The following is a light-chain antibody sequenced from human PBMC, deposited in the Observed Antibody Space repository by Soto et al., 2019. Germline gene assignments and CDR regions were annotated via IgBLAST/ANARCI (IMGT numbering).Light chain of an antibody. J-gene: IGLJ1*01. Sequence: QSVLTQPASVSGCPEQSITISCTGTSSDVGGYNFVSWYQQHPGTAPKFLIYDVSNRPSGVSTRFSGSKSGNTASLTITGLQAEDEADYYCQSYDSSLSGYVFGTGTKVTVL. CDR2: DVS. V-gene: IGLV2-14*03. CDR1: SSDVGGYNF. CDR3: QSYDSSLSGYV.